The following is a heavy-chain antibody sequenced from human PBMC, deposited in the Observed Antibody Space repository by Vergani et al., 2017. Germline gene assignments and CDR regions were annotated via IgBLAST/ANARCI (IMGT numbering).Heavy chain of an antibody. CDR2: INPNSGGT. CDR3: ARDSYDSSGYYQWGIGY. V-gene: IGHV1-2*02. CDR1: GYTFTGYY. Sequence: QVQLVQSGAEVKKPGASVKVSCKASGYTFTGYYMHWVRQAPGQGLEWMGWINPNSGGTNYAQKFQGRVTMTRDTSTSTVYMELSSLRSEDTAVYYCARDSYDSSGYYQWGIGYWGQGTLVTVSS. J-gene: IGHJ4*02. D-gene: IGHD3-22*01.